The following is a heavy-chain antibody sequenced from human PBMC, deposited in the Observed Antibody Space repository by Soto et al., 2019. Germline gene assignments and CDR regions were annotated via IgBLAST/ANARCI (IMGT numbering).Heavy chain of an antibody. CDR1: GGSISSYY. J-gene: IGHJ4*02. CDR2: IYYSGST. CDR3: ARSRYSGYDSLDY. Sequence: SETLSLTCTVSGGSISSYYGSWIRQPPGKGLEWIGYIYYSGSTNYNPSLKSRVTISVDTSKNQFSLKLSSVTAADTAVYYCARSRYSGYDSLDYWGQGTLVTVSS. D-gene: IGHD5-12*01. V-gene: IGHV4-59*08.